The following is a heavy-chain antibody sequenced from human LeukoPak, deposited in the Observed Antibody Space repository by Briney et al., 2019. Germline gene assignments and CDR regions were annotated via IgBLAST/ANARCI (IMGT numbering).Heavy chain of an antibody. J-gene: IGHJ4*02. D-gene: IGHD3-3*01. Sequence: GGSLRLSCAASGFTVSSNYMSWVRQAPGKGLEWVSVIYSGGSTYYADSVKGRFTISRDNSKNTLYLQMNSLRAEDTAVYYCARAPLSHYDFWSGYYTQVPLYFDYWGQGTLVTVPS. CDR1: GFTVSSNY. CDR3: ARAPLSHYDFWSGYYTQVPLYFDY. V-gene: IGHV3-66*01. CDR2: IYSGGST.